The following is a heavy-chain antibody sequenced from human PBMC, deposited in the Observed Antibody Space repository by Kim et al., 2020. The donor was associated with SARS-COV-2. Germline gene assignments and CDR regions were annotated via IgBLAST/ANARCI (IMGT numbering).Heavy chain of an antibody. Sequence: SETLSLTCAVYGGSFSGYYWSWIRQPPGKGLEWIGEINHSGSTNYNPSLKSRVTISVDSSKNQFSLKLSSVTAADTAVYYCARGDSSSPYYFDYWGQGTL. CDR3: ARGDSSSPYYFDY. J-gene: IGHJ4*02. CDR2: INHSGST. V-gene: IGHV4-34*01. D-gene: IGHD6-13*01. CDR1: GGSFSGYY.